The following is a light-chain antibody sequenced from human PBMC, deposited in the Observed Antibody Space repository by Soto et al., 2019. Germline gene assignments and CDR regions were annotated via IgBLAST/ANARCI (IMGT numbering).Light chain of an antibody. J-gene: IGLJ1*01. Sequence: VLTQPPSVSGAPGQRVTISCTGSSSNIGAGYDVHWYQQLPGTAPKLLIYGNSNRPSGVPDRFSGSKSGTSASLAITGLQAEDAADYYCQSYDSSLSGYVFGTGTKLTVL. CDR1: SSNIGAGYD. V-gene: IGLV1-40*01. CDR2: GNS. CDR3: QSYDSSLSGYV.